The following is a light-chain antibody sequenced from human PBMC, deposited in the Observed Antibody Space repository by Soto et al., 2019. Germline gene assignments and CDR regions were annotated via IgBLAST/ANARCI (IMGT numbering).Light chain of an antibody. Sequence: DIQLTQSPSTLSASVGDRVTITCRASRSIINWLAWYQQKSGKAPKLLIYRASSLESGVPSRFSGSGSGTEFTLTISSLQPDDFATYYCQQYNSYSTFGQGTRLEIK. CDR2: RAS. CDR1: RSIINW. CDR3: QQYNSYST. J-gene: IGKJ5*01. V-gene: IGKV1-5*03.